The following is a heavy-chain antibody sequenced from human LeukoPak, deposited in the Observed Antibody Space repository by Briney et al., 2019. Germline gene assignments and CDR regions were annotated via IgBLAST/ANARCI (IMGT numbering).Heavy chain of an antibody. CDR1: GFTFSNYE. Sequence: GGSLRLSCAASGFTFSNYEMNWVRQAPGKGLEWVSYISSSGSTIYYADSVKGRFTISRDNAKNSLYLQMNSLRAEDTAVYYCARDRRAMIVVVPFDYWGQRTLVTVSS. D-gene: IGHD3-22*01. J-gene: IGHJ4*02. CDR2: ISSSGSTI. CDR3: ARDRRAMIVVVPFDY. V-gene: IGHV3-48*03.